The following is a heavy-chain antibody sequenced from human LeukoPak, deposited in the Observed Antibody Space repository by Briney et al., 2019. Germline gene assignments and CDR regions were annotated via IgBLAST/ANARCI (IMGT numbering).Heavy chain of an antibody. D-gene: IGHD4-23*01. V-gene: IGHV1-46*01. CDR3: ARAPGGTLDL. CDR2: IRGTGDSP. Sequence: ASVKVSCKASGFTFTNYHVHWVRQAPGQGLEWVGLIRGTGDSPDYAQKFQGRVTVTCDTSTNTAYLELRSLKLEDTAVYYCARAPGGTLDLWGQGTLVTASS. J-gene: IGHJ4*02. CDR1: GFTFTNYH.